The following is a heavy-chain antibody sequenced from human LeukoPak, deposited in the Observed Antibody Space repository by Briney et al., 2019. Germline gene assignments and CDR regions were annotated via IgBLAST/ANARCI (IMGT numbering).Heavy chain of an antibody. D-gene: IGHD3-9*01. CDR2: INPNSGAT. J-gene: IGHJ4*02. CDR1: GYSFTDYY. CDR3: ASVSALSGYSFYFDY. Sequence: ASVKVSCKASGYSFTDYYIHWVRRAPGQGLEWMAWINPNSGATNSAQKFQGRVTMTRDTSISTAYMEVNRLTSDDTAVYYCASVSALSGYSFYFDYWGQGTLVTVSS. V-gene: IGHV1-2*02.